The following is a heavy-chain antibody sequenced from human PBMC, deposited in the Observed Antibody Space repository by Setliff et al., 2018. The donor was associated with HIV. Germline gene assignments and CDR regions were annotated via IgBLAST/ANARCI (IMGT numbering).Heavy chain of an antibody. CDR3: ARGFRYCSSANCYRYLDF. CDR1: GGSFRASF. D-gene: IGHD2-2*01. J-gene: IGHJ4*02. Sequence: SETLSLTCAVFGGSFRASFWTWIRQPPGKGLEWIGEMIPSASANYNTPLSSRVTISIDTSAKWVSLRLTSVTAADTAVYYCARGFRYCSSANCYRYLDFWGQGSPVTVSS. V-gene: IGHV4-34*01. CDR2: MIPSASA.